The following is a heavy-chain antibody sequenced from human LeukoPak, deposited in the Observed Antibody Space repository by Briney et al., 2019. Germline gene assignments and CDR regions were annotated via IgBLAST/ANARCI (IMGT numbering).Heavy chain of an antibody. CDR3: AKAAERDGYPPDFDY. D-gene: IGHD5-24*01. V-gene: IGHV3-23*01. CDR2: ISGSGGST. J-gene: IGHJ4*02. CDR1: GFTFSGHC. Sequence: PRGSLRLSCAVSGFTFSGHCMFWVRQAPGKGLEWVSAISGSGGSTYYADSVKARLTISRDNPKNTLYLQMNSLRAEDTAVYYCAKAAERDGYPPDFDYWGQGTLVTVSS.